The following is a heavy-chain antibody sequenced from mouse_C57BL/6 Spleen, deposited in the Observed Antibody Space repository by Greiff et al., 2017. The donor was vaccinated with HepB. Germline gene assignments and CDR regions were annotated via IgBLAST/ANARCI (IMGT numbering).Heavy chain of an antibody. D-gene: IGHD1-1*01. V-gene: IGHV1-76*01. J-gene: IGHJ4*01. CDR3: ARGDYGSSTGAMDY. CDR2: IYPGSGNT. CDR1: GYTFTDYY. Sequence: VKLQQSGAELVRPGASVKLSCKASGYTFTDYYINWVKQRPGQGLEWIARIYPGSGNTYYNEKFKGKATLTAEKSSSTAYMQLSSLTSEDSAVYFCARGDYGSSTGAMDYWGQGTSVTVSS.